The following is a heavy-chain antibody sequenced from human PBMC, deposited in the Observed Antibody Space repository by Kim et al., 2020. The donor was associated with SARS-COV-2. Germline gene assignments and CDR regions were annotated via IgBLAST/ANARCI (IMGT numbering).Heavy chain of an antibody. CDR2: ISGSGGST. J-gene: IGHJ6*02. CDR1: GFTFSSYA. Sequence: GGSLRLSCAASGFTFSSYAMSWVRQAPGKGLEWVSAISGSGGSTYYADSVKGRFTISRDNSKNTLYLQMNSLRAEDTAVYYCAKEGYSSILYYYYYGMDVWGQGTTVTVSS. CDR3: AKEGYSSILYYYYYGMDV. V-gene: IGHV3-23*01. D-gene: IGHD6-13*01.